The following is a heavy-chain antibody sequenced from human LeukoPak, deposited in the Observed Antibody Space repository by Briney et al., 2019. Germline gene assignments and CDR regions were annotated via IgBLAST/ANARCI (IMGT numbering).Heavy chain of an antibody. D-gene: IGHD1-26*01. V-gene: IGHV3-23*01. CDR1: GFTFSSYA. CDR3: ARDRMVGTGEYYFDY. CDR2: ISGSGGST. J-gene: IGHJ4*02. Sequence: PGGSLRLSCAASGFTFSSYAMSWVRQAPGKGLEWVSAISGSGGSTYYADSVKGGFTISRDNSKNTLYLQMNSLRAEDTAVYYCARDRMVGTGEYYFDYWGQGTLVTVSS.